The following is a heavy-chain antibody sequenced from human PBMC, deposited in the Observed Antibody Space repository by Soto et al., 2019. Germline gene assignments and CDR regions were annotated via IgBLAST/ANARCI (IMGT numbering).Heavy chain of an antibody. CDR1: GYTFTSYY. CDR2: INPSGGST. J-gene: IGHJ5*02. D-gene: IGHD2-2*02. CDR3: ARDGAVVVHAAIPVIWLDP. Sequence: ASVKVSCKASGYTFTSYYMHWVRQAPGQGLEWMGIINPSGGSTNYAQKFQGRVTMTRDTSTSTVYMELSSLRSDDTAVYYCARDGAVVVHAAIPVIWLDPWGQGTLVTVYS. V-gene: IGHV1-46*01.